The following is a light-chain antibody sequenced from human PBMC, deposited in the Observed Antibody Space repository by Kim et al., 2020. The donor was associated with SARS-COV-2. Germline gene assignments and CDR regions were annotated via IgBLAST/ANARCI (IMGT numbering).Light chain of an antibody. J-gene: IGKJ2*01. CDR1: QSISSS. V-gene: IGKV1-39*01. CDR3: QQSYSIPYT. CDR2: AAS. Sequence: DIQMTQSPSSLSASVGDRVTITCRASQSISSSLSWYQQKPGKAPKLLTYAASSLQSGVTSRFSGSGSETDFTLIISSLQPEDFATYYCQQSYSIPYTFGQGTKLEI.